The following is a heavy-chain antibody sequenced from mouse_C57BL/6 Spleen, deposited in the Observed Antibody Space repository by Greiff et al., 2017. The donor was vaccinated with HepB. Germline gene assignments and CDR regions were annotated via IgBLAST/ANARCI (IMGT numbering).Heavy chain of an antibody. CDR2: IHPNSGST. D-gene: IGHD2-4*01. Sequence: QVQLQQPGAELVKPGASVKLSCKASGYTFTSYWMHWVKQRPGQGLEWMGMIHPNSGSTNYNEKFKSKATLTVDKSSSTAYMQLSSLTSEDSAVYYCARSSYDYSYFDYWGQGTTLTVSS. CDR1: GYTFTSYW. J-gene: IGHJ2*01. CDR3: ARSSYDYSYFDY. V-gene: IGHV1-64*01.